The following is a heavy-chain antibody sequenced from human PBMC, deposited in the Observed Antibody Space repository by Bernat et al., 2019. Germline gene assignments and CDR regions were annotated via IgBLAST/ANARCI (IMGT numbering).Heavy chain of an antibody. V-gene: IGHV1-69*04. Sequence: QVQLVQSGAEVKKPGSSVKVSCKASGGTFSSYAISWVRQAPGQWLEWMGRIIPILGIANYAQKFQGRVTITADKSTSTAYMELSSLRSEDTAVYYCASHDEYCTNGVCYHYWGQGTLVTVSS. CDR3: ASHDEYCTNGVCYHY. J-gene: IGHJ4*02. CDR2: IIPILGIA. CDR1: GGTFSSYA. D-gene: IGHD2-8*01.